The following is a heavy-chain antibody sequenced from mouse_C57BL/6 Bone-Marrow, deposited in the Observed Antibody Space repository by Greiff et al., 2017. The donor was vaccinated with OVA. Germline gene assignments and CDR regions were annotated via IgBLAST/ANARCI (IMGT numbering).Heavy chain of an antibody. Sequence: EVMLVESGGGLVKPGGSLKLSCAASGFTFSDYGMHWVRQAPEKGLEWVAYISSGSSTIYYAETVKGRFTISRDNAKNTLFLQMTSLRSEDTAMYYCARSDYDYFDYGGQGTTLTVSS. V-gene: IGHV5-17*01. CDR3: ARSDYDYFDY. CDR1: GFTFSDYG. J-gene: IGHJ2*01. D-gene: IGHD2-4*01. CDR2: ISSGSSTI.